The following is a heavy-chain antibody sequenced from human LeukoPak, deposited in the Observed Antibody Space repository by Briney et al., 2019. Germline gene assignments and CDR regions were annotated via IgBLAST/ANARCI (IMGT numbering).Heavy chain of an antibody. CDR1: GFTVSSNY. J-gene: IGHJ6*02. Sequence: GGSLRLSCAASGFTVSSNYMSWVRQAPGKGLEGVSVIYSGGSTYYADSVKGRFTISRDNSKNTLYLQMNSLRAEDTAVYYCARDVTGDFYYGMDVWGQGTTVTVSS. CDR3: ARDVTGDFYYGMDV. V-gene: IGHV3-53*01. CDR2: IYSGGST. D-gene: IGHD7-27*01.